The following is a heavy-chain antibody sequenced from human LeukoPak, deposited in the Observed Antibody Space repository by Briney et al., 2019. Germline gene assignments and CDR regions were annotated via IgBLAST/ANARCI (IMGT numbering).Heavy chain of an antibody. CDR1: GGSNSSYY. CDR3: ARDRRCSGGSCIDY. D-gene: IGHD2-15*01. CDR2: IYYSGST. V-gene: IGHV4-59*01. J-gene: IGHJ4*02. Sequence: SETLSLTCTVSGGSNSSYYWSWIRQPPGKGLEWIGYIYYSGSTNYNPSLKSRVTISVDTSKNQFSLKLSSVTAADTAVYYCARDRRCSGGSCIDYWGQGTLVTVSS.